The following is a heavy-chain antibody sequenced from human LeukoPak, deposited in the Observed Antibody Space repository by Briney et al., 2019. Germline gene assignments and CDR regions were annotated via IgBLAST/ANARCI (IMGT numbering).Heavy chain of an antibody. D-gene: IGHD3-22*01. Sequence: GGSLRLSCAASGFTFSSYAMSWVRQAPGKGLEWVSGISGSGDNTYYADSVKGRFTISRDNSKNTLYVQVNSLGTEDTAAYYCAKGSYYDISGSFYFDYWGQGTLVTVSS. CDR1: GFTFSSYA. CDR3: AKGSYYDISGSFYFDY. J-gene: IGHJ4*02. CDR2: ISGSGDNT. V-gene: IGHV3-23*01.